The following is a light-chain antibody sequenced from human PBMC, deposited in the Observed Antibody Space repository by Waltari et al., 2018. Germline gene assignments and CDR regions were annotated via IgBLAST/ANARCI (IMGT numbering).Light chain of an antibody. CDR3: QQYDNYWT. J-gene: IGKJ1*01. V-gene: IGKV1-5*03. CDR2: KAS. Sequence: DIQMTQSPSTLSASVGDRVTITCRASQSITNWLALYQQKPGKAPKLLIYKASNLESGVPSRFSGSGSGTEFTLTISSLQPDEFATYYCQQYDNYWTFGQGTKVEIK. CDR1: QSITNW.